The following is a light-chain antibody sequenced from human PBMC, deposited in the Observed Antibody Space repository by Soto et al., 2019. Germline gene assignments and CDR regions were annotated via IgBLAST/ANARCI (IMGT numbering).Light chain of an antibody. J-gene: IGLJ1*01. CDR1: SSDVDGYNY. V-gene: IGLV2-14*01. CDR2: DVS. CDR3: SSYTSTSTYV. Sequence: QSVLTQPASVSGSPGQSITISCTGTSSDVDGYNYVSWYQQHPGKAPKLMIYDVSNRPSGVSNRFSGSKSGNTASLTISGLQAEDEADYHCSSYTSTSTYVFGTGTKVTVL.